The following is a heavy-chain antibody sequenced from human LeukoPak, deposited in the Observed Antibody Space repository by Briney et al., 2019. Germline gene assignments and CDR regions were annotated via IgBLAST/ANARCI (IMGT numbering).Heavy chain of an antibody. CDR3: ATDIVVVPAAIY. CDR1: GFTFSSYA. CDR2: ISGSGGST. V-gene: IGHV3-23*01. Sequence: GGSLRLSCAASGFTFSSYAMSWVRQAPGKGLEWASAISGSGGSTYYADSVKGRFTISRDNSKNTLYLQMNSLRAEDTAVYYCATDIVVVPAAIYWGQGTLVTVSS. D-gene: IGHD2-2*01. J-gene: IGHJ4*02.